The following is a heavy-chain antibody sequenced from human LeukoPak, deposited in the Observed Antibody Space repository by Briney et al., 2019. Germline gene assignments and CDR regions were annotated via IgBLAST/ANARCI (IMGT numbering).Heavy chain of an antibody. V-gene: IGHV3-23*01. D-gene: IGHD1-1*01. CDR1: GFAFSTYA. CDR2: IRGGGDT. J-gene: IGHJ4*02. CDR3: AKANWVSNADAVW. Sequence: GESLTLSCAAVGFAFSTYAMSWVRQSPARGLKWVSSIRGGGDTFYADSVKGRFTLSRDDSRNTVFLQLNNLRVEDTAIYYCAKANWVSNADAVWWGQGTVVTVSS.